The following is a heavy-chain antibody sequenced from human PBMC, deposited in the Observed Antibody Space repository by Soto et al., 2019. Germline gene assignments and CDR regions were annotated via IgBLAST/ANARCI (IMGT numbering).Heavy chain of an antibody. Sequence: EVQLVESGGGMVQPGGSLKLSCAASGFTFSGSVMHWVRQASGKGLEWVGRIRSKANNYATAYAASVKVRFTISREDSKNMAFLQMNSLKIEDTAVYYCSSPEYCSGTSCLGYWGQGTLVTVSS. D-gene: IGHD2-2*01. CDR1: GFTFSGSV. CDR3: SSPEYCSGTSCLGY. J-gene: IGHJ4*02. CDR2: IRSKANNYAT. V-gene: IGHV3-73*02.